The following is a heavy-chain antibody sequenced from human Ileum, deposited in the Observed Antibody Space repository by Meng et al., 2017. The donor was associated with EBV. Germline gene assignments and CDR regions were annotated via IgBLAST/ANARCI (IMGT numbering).Heavy chain of an antibody. D-gene: IGHD1-7*01. J-gene: IGHJ4*02. Sequence: GQVQESGPGLVKPSGTLSLTCTVSGDSISSDIWWSWVRQPPGKGLEWIGEVYHRGDTNYNPSLKSRVDISVDKSKNQFYLSLFSVTAADTAVYYCGRDQGRELINHWGQGTLVTVSS. CDR2: VYHRGDT. V-gene: IGHV4-4*02. CDR1: GDSISSDIW. CDR3: GRDQGRELINH.